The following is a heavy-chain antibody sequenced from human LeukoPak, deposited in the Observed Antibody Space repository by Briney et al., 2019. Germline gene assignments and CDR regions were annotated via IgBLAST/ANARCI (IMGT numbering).Heavy chain of an antibody. Sequence: GGSLRLSCAASGFTFSGYAMNWVRQAPGKGPEWVSLIFASGSTTKYADSVKGRFTISRGNSKNTLYLQMNSLRAEDTALYYCVKASSSSPQYNWFDAWGQGTLVTVSS. CDR2: IFASGSTT. V-gene: IGHV3-23*05. CDR1: GFTFSGYA. J-gene: IGHJ5*02. CDR3: VKASSSSPQYNWFDA. D-gene: IGHD6-6*01.